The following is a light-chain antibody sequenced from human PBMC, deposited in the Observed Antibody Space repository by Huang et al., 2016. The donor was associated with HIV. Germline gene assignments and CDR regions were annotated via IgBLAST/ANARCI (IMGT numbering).Light chain of an antibody. CDR2: GTS. Sequence: IVMTQSPDTLSVSPGERAPLSCRAGQSVTRSLAWYQQKPGQAPRLLIYGTSARATGIPGRCSGSGAGTDFTLTISSLQSDDFGVYYCQQYHYWPPVTFGQGTKVEI. J-gene: IGKJ1*01. V-gene: IGKV3-15*01. CDR3: QQYHYWPPVT. CDR1: QSVTRS.